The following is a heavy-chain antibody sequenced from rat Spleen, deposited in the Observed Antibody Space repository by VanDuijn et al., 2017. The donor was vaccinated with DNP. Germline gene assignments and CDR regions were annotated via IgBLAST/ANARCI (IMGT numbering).Heavy chain of an antibody. V-gene: IGHV5-20*01. CDR1: GFTFSDYY. Sequence: EVQLVESGGGLVQPGRSLTLSCAASGFTFSDYYMAWVRQAPTKGLEWVASISHDAVSTYYRDSVKGRFTISRDNAKRSLYLQMDSMRSEDTATYYCTTFDDYWGQGVMVTVSS. CDR2: ISHDAVST. J-gene: IGHJ2*01. CDR3: TTFDDY.